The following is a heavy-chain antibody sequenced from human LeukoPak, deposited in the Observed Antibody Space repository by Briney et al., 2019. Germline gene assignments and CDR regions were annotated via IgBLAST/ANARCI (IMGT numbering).Heavy chain of an antibody. CDR1: GFTFSSYS. J-gene: IGHJ3*02. CDR3: ARKRSPGAFDI. CDR2: INSYSSDI. Sequence: GGSLRLSCATSGFTFSSYSMTWVRQAPGKGLDWVSSINSYSSDIYYADSVKGRSTISRDNAKNSLYLQMNSLGAEDTAVYYCARKRSPGAFDIWGQGTMVTVSS. V-gene: IGHV3-21*01.